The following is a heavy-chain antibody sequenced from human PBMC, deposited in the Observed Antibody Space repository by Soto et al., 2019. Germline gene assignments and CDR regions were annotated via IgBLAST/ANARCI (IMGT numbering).Heavy chain of an antibody. J-gene: IGHJ5*02. CDR2: ISSSGSTI. Sequence: QVQLVESGGGLVKPGGSLRLSCAASGFTFSDYYMSWIRQAPGKGLEWVSYISSSGSTIYYADSVKGRFTISRDNAXNXXYLQMNSLRAEDTAVYYCARDGGPLELRRLGWFDPWGQGTLVTVSS. V-gene: IGHV3-11*01. CDR3: ARDGGPLELRRLGWFDP. D-gene: IGHD1-7*01. CDR1: GFTFSDYY.